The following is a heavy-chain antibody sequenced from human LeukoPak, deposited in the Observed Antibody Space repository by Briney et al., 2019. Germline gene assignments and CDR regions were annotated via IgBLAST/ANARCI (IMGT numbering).Heavy chain of an antibody. Sequence: GASVKVSCKASGGTFSSYAISWVRQAPGQGLEWMGGIIPIFGTANYAQKFQGRVTITADESTSTAYMELSSLRSEDTAVYYCASLCSGSCYTQADYWGQGTLVTVSS. CDR1: GGTFSSYA. V-gene: IGHV1-69*13. J-gene: IGHJ4*02. CDR2: IIPIFGTA. CDR3: ASLCSGSCYTQADY. D-gene: IGHD2-15*01.